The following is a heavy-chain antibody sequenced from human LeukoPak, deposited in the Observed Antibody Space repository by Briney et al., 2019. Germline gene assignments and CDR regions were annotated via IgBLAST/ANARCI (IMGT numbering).Heavy chain of an antibody. CDR1: GYTLTELS. D-gene: IGHD3-10*01. CDR2: FDPEDGET. J-gene: IGHJ4*02. Sequence: GASVKVSCKVSGYTLTELSMHWVRQAPGKGLEWMGGFDPEDGETIYAQKFQGRVTMTEDTSTDTAYMELSSLRSEDTAVYYCATFRRFGELLGYDYWGQGTLVTVSS. CDR3: ATFRRFGELLGYDY. V-gene: IGHV1-24*01.